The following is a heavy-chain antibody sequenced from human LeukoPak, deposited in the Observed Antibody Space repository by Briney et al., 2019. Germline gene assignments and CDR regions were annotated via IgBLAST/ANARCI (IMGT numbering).Heavy chain of an antibody. Sequence: GGSLRLSCAASGLPSITNGMHGFPKAPGKGLKGVPVLWYDGSNKYYADSVKGRFTISRDNSKNTLYLQMNSLRAEDTAVYYCAKNLYGGGYYYYYMDVWGKGTTVTVSS. D-gene: IGHD4-23*01. CDR2: LWYDGSNK. CDR3: AKNLYGGGYYYYYMDV. V-gene: IGHV3-33*06. CDR1: GLPSITNG. J-gene: IGHJ6*03.